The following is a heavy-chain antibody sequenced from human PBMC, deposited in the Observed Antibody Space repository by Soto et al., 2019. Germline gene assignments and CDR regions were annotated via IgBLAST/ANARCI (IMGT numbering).Heavy chain of an antibody. CDR1: GYSFTRYW. V-gene: IGHV5-10-1*01. CDR3: ARLLKQRGGVYYYYYYGMDV. D-gene: IGHD3-10*01. Sequence: PGESLKISSKGSGYSFTRYWISWVRQMPGKGLEWMGRVDPSDSYTNYSPSFQGHVTISADKSISTAYLQWSSLNASDTAMYYCARLLKQRGGVYYYYYYGMDVCGQGTTVTVSS. CDR2: VDPSDSYT. J-gene: IGHJ6*02.